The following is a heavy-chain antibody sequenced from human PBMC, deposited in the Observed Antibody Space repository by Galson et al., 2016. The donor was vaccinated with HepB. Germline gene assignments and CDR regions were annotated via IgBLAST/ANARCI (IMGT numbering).Heavy chain of an antibody. D-gene: IGHD4-17*01. V-gene: IGHV3-21*01. J-gene: IGHJ4*02. CDR3: ARAVSWDYGDYAGY. CDR1: GFTFSTYN. Sequence: SLRLSCAASGFTFSTYNMNWVRQAPGKGLEWVSSISNSNSYIYYTDSVKGRFTISRDNAKNSLYLQMNSLRAEDTAVYYCARAVSWDYGDYAGYWGQGTLVTVSS. CDR2: ISNSNSYI.